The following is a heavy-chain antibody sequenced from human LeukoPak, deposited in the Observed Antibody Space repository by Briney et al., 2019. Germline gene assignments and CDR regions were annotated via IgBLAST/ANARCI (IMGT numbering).Heavy chain of an antibody. CDR3: ARDRKVITGIDY. CDR2: IYYSGST. V-gene: IGHV4-39*07. CDR1: GGSISSPTDY. D-gene: IGHD3-16*01. Sequence: SETLSLTCTVSGGSISSPTDYWGWFRQPPGKGLEWIGNIYYSGSTYYYPSLKSRVTISLATSTHPFSLKLPSVTAADTAVYYCARDRKVITGIDYWGQGTLVTVSS. J-gene: IGHJ4*02.